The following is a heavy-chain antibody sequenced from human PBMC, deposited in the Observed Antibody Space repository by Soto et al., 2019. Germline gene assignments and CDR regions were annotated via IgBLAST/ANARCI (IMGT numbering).Heavy chain of an antibody. J-gene: IGHJ2*01. D-gene: IGHD3-16*01. V-gene: IGHV3-33*01. CDR1: GFVFTTYG. CDR3: VRDPVALGNRGRVGYFNL. Sequence: QVKLEESGGGVVQPGRSLSLSCAASGFVFTTYGMHWVRQAPGKGLEWVGVIWHDGSATSYADALKGRFTISRDNAKNTLFLQMDRLAVGGTAVYYCVRDPVALGNRGRVGYFNLWGRGTQVTVSS. CDR2: IWHDGSAT.